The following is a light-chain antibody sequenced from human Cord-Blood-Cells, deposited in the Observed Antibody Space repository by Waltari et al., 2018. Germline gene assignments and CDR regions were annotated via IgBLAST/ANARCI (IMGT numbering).Light chain of an antibody. J-gene: IGKJ2*01. CDR1: QDISNY. CDR3: QQYDNLPSYT. CDR2: DAS. V-gene: IGKV1-33*01. Sequence: DIHMTQSPSSLSASVGDRVTITGQASQDISNYLNWYQQKPGKAPKLLIYDASNLETGVPATFSCSGSGTDFTFTISSLQPEDIATYYCQQYDNLPSYTFGQGTKLEIK.